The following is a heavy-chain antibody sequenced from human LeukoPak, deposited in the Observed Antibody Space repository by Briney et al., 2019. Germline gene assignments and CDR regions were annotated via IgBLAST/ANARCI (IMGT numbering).Heavy chain of an antibody. CDR3: VRDWVSYDSGSQDLLDF. CDR1: GYSENFYG. V-gene: IGHV1-2*02. D-gene: IGHD3-10*01. Sequence: ASVKVSCKTSGYSENFYGITWVRQAPGQGPEWMGWIDPNNGDTNYAPQFQGRVIMTRETSITTAYLELNSLKSDDTAVYYCVRDWVSYDSGSQDLLDFWGQGTLVTVSS. J-gene: IGHJ4*02. CDR2: IDPNNGDT.